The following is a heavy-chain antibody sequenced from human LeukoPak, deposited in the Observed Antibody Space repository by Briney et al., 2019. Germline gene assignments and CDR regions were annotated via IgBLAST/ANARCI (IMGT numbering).Heavy chain of an antibody. CDR3: AARLSQWLVSYYFHY. D-gene: IGHD6-19*01. Sequence: SETLSLTCTVSSGSISSSSNYWGWIRQPPGKGLEWIGGIYYNRNTYYNPSLKSRVTISVDTSKNQCSLKLSSVTAADTAVYYCAARLSQWLVSYYFHYWGQGTLVTVSS. CDR2: IYYNRNT. J-gene: IGHJ4*02. CDR1: SGSISSSSNY. V-gene: IGHV4-39*01.